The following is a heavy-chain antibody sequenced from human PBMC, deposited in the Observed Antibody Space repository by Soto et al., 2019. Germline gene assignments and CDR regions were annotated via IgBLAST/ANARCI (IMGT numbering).Heavy chain of an antibody. CDR3: ARDLYTYDYGDRALTYGMDV. V-gene: IGHV4-30-4*01. CDR1: GGSISSGDYY. J-gene: IGHJ6*02. Sequence: QVQLQESGPGLVKPSQTLSLTCTVSGGSISSGDYYWSWIRQPPGKGLEWIGYIYYSGSTYYNPSLKSRVTISVDTSKNQFSLKLSSVTAADTAVYYCARDLYTYDYGDRALTYGMDVWGQGTTVTVSS. CDR2: IYYSGST. D-gene: IGHD4-17*01.